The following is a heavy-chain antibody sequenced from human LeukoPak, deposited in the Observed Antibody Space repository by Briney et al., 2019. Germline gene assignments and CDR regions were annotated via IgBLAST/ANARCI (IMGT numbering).Heavy chain of an antibody. J-gene: IGHJ4*02. D-gene: IGHD5-24*01. V-gene: IGHV4-34*01. CDR3: SRGTDAYKCGNS. Sequence: SETLSLTCAVYGGSFSGYYWTWIRQPPGKGLEWIGEIHYSGRINYNPSLKSRVTISADTSNNHFSLKMNSVTAADTAVYYCSRGTDAYKCGNSWGQGTLVPVSS. CDR1: GGSFSGYY. CDR2: IHYSGRI.